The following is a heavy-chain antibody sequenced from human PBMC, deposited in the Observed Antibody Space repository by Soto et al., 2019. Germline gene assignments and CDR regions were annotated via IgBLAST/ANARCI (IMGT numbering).Heavy chain of an antibody. CDR2: IIPIFGTA. J-gene: IGHJ4*02. Sequence: ASVKVSCKASGGTFSSYAISWVRQAPGQGLEWMGGIIPIFGTANYAQKFQGRVTITADESTSTAYMELSSLRSEDTAVYYCARDRGAMVRGVMDYWGQGTLVTVSS. CDR1: GGTFSSYA. CDR3: ARDRGAMVRGVMDY. V-gene: IGHV1-69*13. D-gene: IGHD3-10*01.